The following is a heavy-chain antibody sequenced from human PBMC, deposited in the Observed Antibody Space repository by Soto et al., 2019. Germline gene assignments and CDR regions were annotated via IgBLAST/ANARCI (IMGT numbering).Heavy chain of an antibody. CDR3: ARAGLYDYVWGSYSVAYY. J-gene: IGHJ4*02. Sequence: QVQLQESGPGLVKPSQTLSLTCTVSGGSISSGGYYWSWIRQHPGKGVEWIGYIYYSGSNSLNPYLQVPVTIAVNTSKNQFSVKVSSVKAADTAVYYWARAGLYDYVWGSYSVAYYWGQGTLVTVSS. D-gene: IGHD3-16*01. CDR1: GGSISSGGYY. CDR2: IYYSGSN. V-gene: IGHV4-31*01.